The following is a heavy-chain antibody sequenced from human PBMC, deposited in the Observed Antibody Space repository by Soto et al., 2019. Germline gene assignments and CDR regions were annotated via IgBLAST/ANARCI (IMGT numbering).Heavy chain of an antibody. CDR3: ARGGDVNYYHGMDV. Sequence: QVQLVQSRGEVKKPGASVKLSCTASGYTFTSYGICWVRQAPGQGHEWMGWISAYNGKTNYAQKVQGRVTMTTDTSTRTAYMDLRSLRSDVTAVYYCARGGDVNYYHGMDVWGQGTTVTVSS. V-gene: IGHV1-18*01. CDR1: GYTFTSYG. CDR2: ISAYNGKT. J-gene: IGHJ6*02. D-gene: IGHD5-12*01.